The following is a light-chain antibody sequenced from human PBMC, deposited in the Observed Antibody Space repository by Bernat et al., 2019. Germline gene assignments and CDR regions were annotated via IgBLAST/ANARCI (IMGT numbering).Light chain of an antibody. CDR2: DVS. Sequence: QSALTQPASVSGSPGQSITISCTGTSSDVGAFTYVSWYQQDPGKVPKLLISDVSDRPSGVSYRFSGTKSGNTASLTISGRQAEDEAVYYGSSLTTTNVYVFGTGTKVTVL. CDR3: SSLTTTNVYV. J-gene: IGLJ1*01. V-gene: IGLV2-14*03. CDR1: SSDVGAFTY.